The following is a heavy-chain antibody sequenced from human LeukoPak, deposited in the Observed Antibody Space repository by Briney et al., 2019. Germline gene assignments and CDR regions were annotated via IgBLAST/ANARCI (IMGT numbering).Heavy chain of an antibody. D-gene: IGHD5-18*01. Sequence: SETLSLTCAVYGGSFSGYYWSWIRQPPGKGLEWIGEINHSGSTNYNPSLKSRVTISVDTSKNQFPLKLSSVTAADTAVYYCARGRIPRAFDYWGQGTLVTVSS. CDR1: GGSFSGYY. CDR3: ARGRIPRAFDY. V-gene: IGHV4-34*01. CDR2: INHSGST. J-gene: IGHJ4*02.